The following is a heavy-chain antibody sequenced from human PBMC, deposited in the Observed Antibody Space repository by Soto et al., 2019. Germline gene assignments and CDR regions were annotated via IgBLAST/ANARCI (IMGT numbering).Heavy chain of an antibody. J-gene: IGHJ1*01. CDR3: AKDGSGVVEYFQH. CDR1: GFTFSSYS. D-gene: IGHD2-2*01. V-gene: IGHV3-23*01. CDR2: ISGSRGST. Sequence: PGGSLRLSCAASGFTFSSYSMNWVRQSPGKGLEWVSVISGSRGSTYFADSVKGRFTISRDNSKNTLYLQMNSLRAEDTAVYYCAKDGSGVVEYFQHWGQGTLVTVSS.